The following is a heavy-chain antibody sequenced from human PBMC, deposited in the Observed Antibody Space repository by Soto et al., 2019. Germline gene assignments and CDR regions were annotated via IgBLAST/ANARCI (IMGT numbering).Heavy chain of an antibody. Sequence: GGSLRLSCAASGFTFSSYWMHWVRQAPGKGLVWVSRINSDGSSTSYADSVKGRSTISRDNAKNTLYLQMNSLRAEDTAVYYCARELRSGYDRRFDYWGQGTLVTVSS. CDR3: ARELRSGYDRRFDY. CDR1: GFTFSSYW. D-gene: IGHD5-12*01. CDR2: INSDGSST. V-gene: IGHV3-74*01. J-gene: IGHJ4*02.